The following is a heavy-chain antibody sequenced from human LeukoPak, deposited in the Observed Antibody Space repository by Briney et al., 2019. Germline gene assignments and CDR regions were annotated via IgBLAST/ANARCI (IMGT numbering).Heavy chain of an antibody. V-gene: IGHV3-53*01. J-gene: IGHJ4*02. D-gene: IGHD3-3*02. Sequence: GGSLRLSCAASGFTVSSSYMSWVRQAPGKGLEWVSLIYSDGSTFYAGSVKGRFTISRDNSKNTLYLQMSSLRAEDTAVYYCARDSSSFPNYFDYWGQGTLVTVSS. CDR3: ARDSSSFPNYFDY. CDR2: IYSDGST. CDR1: GFTVSSSY.